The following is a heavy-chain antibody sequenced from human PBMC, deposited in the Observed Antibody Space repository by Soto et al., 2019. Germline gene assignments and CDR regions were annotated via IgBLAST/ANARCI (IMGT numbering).Heavy chain of an antibody. Sequence: SVKISCKASGGTFSSYAISWVRQAPGQGLEWMGGIIPIFGTANYAQKFKGRVTITADESTSTAYMELSSLRSEDTAVYYCARARLKARDAFDILGQGTMVTV. CDR1: GGTFSSYA. CDR2: IIPIFGTA. J-gene: IGHJ3*02. V-gene: IGHV1-69*13. CDR3: ARARLKARDAFDI. D-gene: IGHD5-12*01.